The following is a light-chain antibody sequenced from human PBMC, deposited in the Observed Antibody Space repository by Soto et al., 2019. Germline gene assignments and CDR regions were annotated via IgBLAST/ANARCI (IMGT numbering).Light chain of an antibody. J-gene: IGLJ3*02. CDR2: EVD. CDR3: CSYAGSRWV. Sequence: QSALTQPASVYGSPGQTITFSCTGTSSDVGSFNLVSWYQQHPGKAPKLIIYEVDKWPSGVSNRFSGSKSGNTASLTISGLQAEDGAHYYCCSYAGSRWVFGGGTKLTVL. CDR1: SSDVGSFNL. V-gene: IGLV2-23*02.